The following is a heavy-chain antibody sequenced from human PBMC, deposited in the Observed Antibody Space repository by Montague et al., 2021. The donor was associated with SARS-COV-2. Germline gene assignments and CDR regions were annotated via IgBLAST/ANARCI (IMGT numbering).Heavy chain of an antibody. CDR2: INQGGAP. D-gene: IGHD6-6*01. J-gene: IGHJ3*02. Sequence: SETLSLTCAVSRGSLSNYYWTRIRQSPGKGLEWIGEINQGGAPNXTPSLKSRVTISLDTSKKQISLKLNSVTVADTAVFFCARGRPVQGSFRHFDSISSGALDIWAQGSLVIVSS. V-gene: IGHV4-34*01. CDR1: RGSLSNYY. CDR3: ARGRPVQGSFRHFDSISSGALDI.